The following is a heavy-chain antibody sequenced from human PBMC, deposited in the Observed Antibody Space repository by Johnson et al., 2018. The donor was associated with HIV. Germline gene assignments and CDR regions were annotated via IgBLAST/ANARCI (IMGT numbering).Heavy chain of an antibody. Sequence: MQLVESGGGLVQPGGSLRLSCAASGFTVSSNYMSWVRQAPGKGLEWVAVLSYGGSTGYADSVKGRFTISRDNAKNSLYLQMNSLRAEDTALYYCARGGDIVLVVYAMGHDAFDIWGQGTMVTVSS. CDR2: LSYGGST. D-gene: IGHD2-8*02. V-gene: IGHV3-66*01. CDR1: GFTVSSNY. CDR3: ARGGDIVLVVYAMGHDAFDI. J-gene: IGHJ3*02.